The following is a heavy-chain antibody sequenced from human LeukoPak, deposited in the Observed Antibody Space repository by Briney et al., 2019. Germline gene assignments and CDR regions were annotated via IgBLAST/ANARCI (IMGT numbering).Heavy chain of an antibody. CDR3: AKRIRENWFDP. J-gene: IGHJ5*02. CDR1: GFTFDDYA. Sequence: GRSLRLSCAASGFTFDDYAMHWVRQAPGKGLEWVSGISWNSGSIGYADSVKGRFTISRDNAKNSLYLQMNSLRAEDTAVYHCAKRIRENWFDPWGQGTLVTVSS. CDR2: ISWNSGSI. V-gene: IGHV3-9*01. D-gene: IGHD1-26*01.